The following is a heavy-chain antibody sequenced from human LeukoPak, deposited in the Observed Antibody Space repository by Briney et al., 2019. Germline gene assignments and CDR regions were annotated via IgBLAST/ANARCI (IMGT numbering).Heavy chain of an antibody. CDR2: INQDGSGK. Sequence: GGSLRLSCAASGFTFSSFWMSWVRQAPGKGLEWVANINQDGSGKYFVDSVKGRFTISRDNAKNSLYLQMNSLRAEDTAVYYCARGVSGEPWGQGTLVSVSS. J-gene: IGHJ5*02. D-gene: IGHD1-14*01. V-gene: IGHV3-7*01. CDR1: GFTFSSFW. CDR3: ARGVSGEP.